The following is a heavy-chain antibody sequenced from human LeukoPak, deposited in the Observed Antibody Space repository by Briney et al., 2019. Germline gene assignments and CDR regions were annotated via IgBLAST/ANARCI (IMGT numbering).Heavy chain of an antibody. J-gene: IGHJ3*02. D-gene: IGHD6-19*01. V-gene: IGHV3-66*01. CDR3: AREVNGGIAVAGLDAFDI. CDR2: IYSGGST. Sequence: GGSLRLSCAASGFTVSSNYMSWVRQAPGKGLEWVSVIYSGGSTYYADSVKGRFTISRDNSKNTLYLQMNSLRAEDTAVYYCAREVNGGIAVAGLDAFDIWGQGTMVTVSS. CDR1: GFTVSSNY.